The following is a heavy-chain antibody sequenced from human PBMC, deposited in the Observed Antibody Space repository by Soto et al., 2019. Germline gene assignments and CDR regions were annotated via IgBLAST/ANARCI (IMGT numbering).Heavy chain of an antibody. J-gene: IGHJ2*01. Sequence: ESGGGLARPGGSLRLSCVASGFTFSDYAMTWVRQAPGKGLEWVATISATGGNIEYTDSLKGRFTISRDNSKNTLYLQLNGLTSDDTAVHYCAKVAGGLGYFDLWGRGTLVTVSS. CDR3: AKVAGGLGYFDL. CDR1: GFTFSDYA. CDR2: ISATGGNI. V-gene: IGHV3-23*01. D-gene: IGHD3-16*01.